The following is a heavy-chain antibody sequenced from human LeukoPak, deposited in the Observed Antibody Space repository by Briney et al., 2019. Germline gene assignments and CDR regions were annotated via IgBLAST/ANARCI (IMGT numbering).Heavy chain of an antibody. J-gene: IGHJ4*02. CDR3: ARPGAYDSSGYFDY. D-gene: IGHD3-22*01. V-gene: IGHV3-20*04. CDR2: INWNGGST. Sequence: PGGSLRLSCAASGFTFDDYGMSWVRQAPGKGLEWVSGINWNGGSTGYADSVKGRFTISRDNAKNSLYLQMNSLRAEDTALYYCARPGAYDSSGYFDYWGQGTLVTVS. CDR1: GFTFDDYG.